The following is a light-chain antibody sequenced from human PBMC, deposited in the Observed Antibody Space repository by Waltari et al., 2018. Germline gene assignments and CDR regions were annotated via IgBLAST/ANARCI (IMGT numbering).Light chain of an antibody. Sequence: EIVLTQSPATLSLSPGERATVSCRASQSIDSSLGWYQPKPGQPPRLLLYDASIRATGIPARFSGSGSGTDFTLTITSLEPEDFAVYYCQQRSTWPPSVTFGQGTKLEI. CDR2: DAS. CDR3: QQRSTWPPSVT. J-gene: IGKJ2*01. V-gene: IGKV3-11*01. CDR1: QSIDSS.